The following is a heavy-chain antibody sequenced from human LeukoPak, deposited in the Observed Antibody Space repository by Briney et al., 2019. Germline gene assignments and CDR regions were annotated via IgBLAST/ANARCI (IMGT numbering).Heavy chain of an antibody. Sequence: GGSLSLSCAASGFTFSSYDMYWVRQAPGKGMEWEAVISYDGSNKYYADSVKGRFTISRDNSKNTLYLQMNSLRAEDTAVYYCARDVSQTAIPLDYIDYWGQGTLVTVSS. J-gene: IGHJ4*02. CDR2: ISYDGSNK. CDR3: ARDVSQTAIPLDYIDY. V-gene: IGHV3-30-3*01. D-gene: IGHD2-21*02. CDR1: GFTFSSYD.